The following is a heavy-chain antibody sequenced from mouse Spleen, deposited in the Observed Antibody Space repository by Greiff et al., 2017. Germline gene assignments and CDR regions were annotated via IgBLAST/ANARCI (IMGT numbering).Heavy chain of an antibody. J-gene: IGHJ4*01. CDR3: ARQLAYAMDY. V-gene: IGHV5-17*01. CDR1: GFTFSDYG. D-gene: IGHD4-1*02. CDR2: ISSGSSTI. Sequence: EVQLQQSGGGLVKPGGSLKLSCAASGFTFSDYGMHWVRQAPDKGLEWVAFISSGSSTIYYADTVKGRFTISRDSAKNSLFLQMTSLRSEDTAMYYCARQLAYAMDYWGQGTSVTVSS.